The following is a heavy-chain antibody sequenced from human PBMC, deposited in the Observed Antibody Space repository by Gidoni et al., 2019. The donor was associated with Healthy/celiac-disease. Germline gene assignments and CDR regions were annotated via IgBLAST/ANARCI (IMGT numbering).Heavy chain of an antibody. J-gene: IGHJ4*02. CDR2: ISGSGGST. V-gene: IGHV3-23*04. Sequence: EVQLVEAGGGLVQPGGSLRLSCAASGVTFSSYAMSWVRQAPGKGLEWVSAISGSGGSTYYADSVQGRFTISRDNSKNTLYLQMNSLRAEDTAVYYCAGPLTTVVTPFDYWGQGTLVTVSS. CDR3: AGPLTTVVTPFDY. CDR1: GVTFSSYA. D-gene: IGHD4-17*01.